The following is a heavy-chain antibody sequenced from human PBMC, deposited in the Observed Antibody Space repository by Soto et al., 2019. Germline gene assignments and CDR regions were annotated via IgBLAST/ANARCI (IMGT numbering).Heavy chain of an antibody. CDR3: TTDYSDFWSGYQYYYGMDV. Sequence: SGGSLRLSCAASGFTFSNAWMSWVRQAPGKGLEWVGRIKSKTDGGTTDYAAPVKGRFTISRDDSKNTLYLQMNSLKTEDTAVYYCTTDYSDFWSGYQYYYGMDVWGQGTTVTVSS. V-gene: IGHV3-15*01. J-gene: IGHJ6*02. CDR2: IKSKTDGGTT. D-gene: IGHD3-3*01. CDR1: GFTFSNAW.